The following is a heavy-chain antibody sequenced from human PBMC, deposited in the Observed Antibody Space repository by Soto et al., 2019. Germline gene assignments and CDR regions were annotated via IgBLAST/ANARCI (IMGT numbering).Heavy chain of an antibody. CDR1: GFTFSSYW. Sequence: GGSLRLSCAASGFTFSSYWMHWVRQAPGKGLVWVSRINSDGSSTSYADSVKGRFTISRDNAKNTLYLQMNSLRAEDTAVYYCARGGYYDFCMDVWGQGTTVTVSS. D-gene: IGHD3-3*01. J-gene: IGHJ6*02. CDR3: ARGGYYDFCMDV. V-gene: IGHV3-74*01. CDR2: INSDGSST.